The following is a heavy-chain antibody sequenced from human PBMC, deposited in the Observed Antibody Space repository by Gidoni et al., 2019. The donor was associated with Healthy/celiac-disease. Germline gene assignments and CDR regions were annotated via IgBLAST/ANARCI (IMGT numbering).Heavy chain of an antibody. Sequence: EVQLVESGGGLVKPGGSLRLSCAASGFTFSSYSMNWVRQAPGKGLEWVSSISSSSSYIYYADSVKGRFTISRDNAKNSLYLQMNSLRAEDTAVYYCARDPPALYYYDSSGYRVPPDYWGQGTLVTVSS. CDR3: ARDPPALYYYDSSGYRVPPDY. J-gene: IGHJ4*02. CDR2: ISSSSSYI. CDR1: GFTFSSYS. V-gene: IGHV3-21*01. D-gene: IGHD3-22*01.